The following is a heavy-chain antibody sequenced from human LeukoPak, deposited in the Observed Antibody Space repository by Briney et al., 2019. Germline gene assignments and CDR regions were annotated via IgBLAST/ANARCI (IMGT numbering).Heavy chain of an antibody. J-gene: IGHJ4*02. CDR1: GGSISSSSYY. D-gene: IGHD3-10*01. Sequence: SETLSLTCTVSGGSISSSSYYWGWIRQPPGKGLEWIGSIYYSGSTYYNPSLKSRVTTSVDTSKNQFSLKLSSVTAADTAVYYCARLRYYDGSGRRSYWGQRTLVTVSS. CDR3: ARLRYYDGSGRRSY. V-gene: IGHV4-39*01. CDR2: IYYSGST.